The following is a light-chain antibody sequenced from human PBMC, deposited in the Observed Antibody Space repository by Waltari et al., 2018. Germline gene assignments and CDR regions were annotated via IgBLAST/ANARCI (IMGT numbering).Light chain of an antibody. CDR3: QQYGSSPFT. J-gene: IGKJ3*01. Sequence: IVLTPSPGTLSLSPAERATLSCRASQSVSSSYLAWYQQKPGQAPRLLIYGASSRATGIPGRFSGSGSGTDFTLTISRLEPEDFAVYYCQQYGSSPFTFGPGTKVDIK. CDR1: QSVSSSY. V-gene: IGKV3-20*01. CDR2: GAS.